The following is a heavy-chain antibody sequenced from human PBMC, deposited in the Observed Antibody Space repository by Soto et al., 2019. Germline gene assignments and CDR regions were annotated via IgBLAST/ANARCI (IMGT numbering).Heavy chain of an antibody. V-gene: IGHV4-31*03. J-gene: IGHJ5*02. CDR2: IYYSGST. Sequence: SETLSLTCTVSGGSISSGGYYWSWISQHPGKGLEWIGYIYYSGSTYYNPSLKSRVTISVDTSKNQFSLKLSSVTAADTAVYYCARGAHYSSPFRWFDPWGQGTLVTVSS. D-gene: IGHD6-13*01. CDR3: ARGAHYSSPFRWFDP. CDR1: GGSISSGGYY.